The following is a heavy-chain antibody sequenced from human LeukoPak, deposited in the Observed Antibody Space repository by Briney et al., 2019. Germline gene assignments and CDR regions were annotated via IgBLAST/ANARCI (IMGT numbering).Heavy chain of an antibody. D-gene: IGHD3-22*01. V-gene: IGHV1-2*02. CDR2: INPNSGGA. Sequence: ASVKVSCKASGYTFTSNGISWVRQAPGQGLEWMGWINPNSGGANYAQKFQGRVTMTRDTSISTAYMELSRLRSDDTAVYYCARVGRNYYDSSGYHNWFDPWGQGTLVTVSS. CDR3: ARVGRNYYDSSGYHNWFDP. CDR1: GYTFTSNG. J-gene: IGHJ5*02.